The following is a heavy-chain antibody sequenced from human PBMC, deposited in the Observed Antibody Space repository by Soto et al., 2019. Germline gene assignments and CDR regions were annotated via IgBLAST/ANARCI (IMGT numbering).Heavy chain of an antibody. J-gene: IGHJ6*02. CDR1: GFSFSGSA. D-gene: IGHD1-26*01. Sequence: GGSLRLSCAASGFSFSGSAMHWVRQASGKGLEWVGRIRTKDNGYATSYAASVKGRFTISRDDSKNTAYLHVNSLKTEDTAVYYCTKEVGYDYSYYYGMDVWGQGARVTVSS. CDR3: TKEVGYDYSYYYGMDV. CDR2: IRTKDNGYAT. V-gene: IGHV3-73*01.